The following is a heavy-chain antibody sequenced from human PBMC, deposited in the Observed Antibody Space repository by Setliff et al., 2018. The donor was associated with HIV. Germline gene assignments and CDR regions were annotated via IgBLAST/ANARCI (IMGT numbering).Heavy chain of an antibody. CDR1: GGSISTRSPYY. V-gene: IGHV4-39*01. CDR3: ARGDHRIIAAAGSGWFDP. D-gene: IGHD6-13*01. J-gene: IGHJ5*02. Sequence: LSLTCSVSGGSISTRSPYYWGWIRQPPGKGLEWIGSISYSGTTYYNPSLKSRVTISVDTSNNQFFLKLTSVTAADTAAYYCARGDHRIIAAAGSGWFDPWGQGTLVTVSS. CDR2: ISYSGTT.